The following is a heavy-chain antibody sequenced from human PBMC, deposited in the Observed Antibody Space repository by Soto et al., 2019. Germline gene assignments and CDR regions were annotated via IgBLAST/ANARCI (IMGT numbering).Heavy chain of an antibody. J-gene: IGHJ6*02. V-gene: IGHV3-21*06. CDR2: ISGSSRYI. D-gene: IGHD6-19*01. CDR3: AKWEGIAVDGPNYYGLDV. Sequence: GSRILSCAASGFIFSDYITNWVRQAPGKATEWVSSISGSSRYIRYAASVMVLFTISRDNAKNSLYPELNSLRAEDTAIYYCAKWEGIAVDGPNYYGLDVWGQGTSVRVSS. CDR1: GFIFSDYI.